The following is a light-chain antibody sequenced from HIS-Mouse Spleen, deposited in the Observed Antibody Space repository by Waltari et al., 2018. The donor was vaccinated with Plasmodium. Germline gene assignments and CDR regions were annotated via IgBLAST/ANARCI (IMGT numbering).Light chain of an antibody. V-gene: IGKV3-20*01. CDR1: QSVSSSY. CDR2: GAS. Sequence: EIVLTQSPGTLSLSPGERAPLPCRASQSVSSSYLAWYQQNPGQAPRLLIYGASSRATGIPDRFSGSGSGTDFTLTISRLEPEDFAVYYCQQYGSSPYTFGQGTKLEIK. CDR3: QQYGSSPYT. J-gene: IGKJ2*01.